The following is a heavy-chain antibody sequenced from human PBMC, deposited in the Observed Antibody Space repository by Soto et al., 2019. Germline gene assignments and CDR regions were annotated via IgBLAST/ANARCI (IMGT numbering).Heavy chain of an antibody. CDR2: IYYSGST. J-gene: IGHJ4*02. CDR1: GGSFSGYY. V-gene: IGHV4-34*01. Sequence: SETLSLTCAVYGGSFSGYYWTWIRQPPGTGLEWIGSIYYSGSTYYNPSLKSRVTISVDTSKNQFSLKLSSVTAADTAVYYCARLTVEVATIIPPFFDYWGQGTLVTVSS. CDR3: ARLTVEVATIIPPFFDY. D-gene: IGHD5-12*01.